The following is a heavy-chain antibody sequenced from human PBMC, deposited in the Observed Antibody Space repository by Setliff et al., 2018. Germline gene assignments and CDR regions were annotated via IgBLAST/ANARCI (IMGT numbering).Heavy chain of an antibody. Sequence: KPSETLSLTCAVYGDSFSDYYWSWIRQPPGKGLEWIEEINHRGSTNYSTSLRSRVTMSVDTSKNQFALNLRSVTAADAAVYYCVRDRTAYSYGLDVWGQGTTVTVSS. D-gene: IGHD5-18*01. CDR2: INHRGST. CDR1: GDSFSDYY. J-gene: IGHJ6*02. CDR3: VRDRTAYSYGLDV. V-gene: IGHV4-34*01.